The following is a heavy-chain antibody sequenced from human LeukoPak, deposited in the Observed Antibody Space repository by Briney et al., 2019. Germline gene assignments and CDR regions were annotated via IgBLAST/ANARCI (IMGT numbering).Heavy chain of an antibody. D-gene: IGHD3-22*01. CDR2: INPNSGGT. CDR1: GYTFTGYY. J-gene: IGHJ5*02. CDR3: ARDPYYYDSSGPNWFDP. Sequence: ASVKVSCKASGYTFTGYYMHWVRQVPGQGLEWMGWINPNSGGTNYAQKFQGRVTMTRDTSISTAYMELSRLRSDDTAVYYCARDPYYYDSSGPNWFDPWGQGTLVTVSS. V-gene: IGHV1-2*02.